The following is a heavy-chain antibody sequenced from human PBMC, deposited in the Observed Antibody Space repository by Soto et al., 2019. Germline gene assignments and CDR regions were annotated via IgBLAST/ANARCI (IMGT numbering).Heavy chain of an antibody. J-gene: IGHJ4*02. CDR2: IHHSGNS. CDR1: GDSISSDKW. Sequence: QVQLQESGPGLVKPSGTLSLTCAVSGDSISSDKWWSWVRQPPGQGLEWIGEIHHSGNSNYNPSLKSRVIISVSMSKNLFSLNLSSVADAYTAVYYCARGERQQQRDYWGQGTLVTVSS. CDR3: ARGERQQQRDY. D-gene: IGHD6-25*01. V-gene: IGHV4-4*02.